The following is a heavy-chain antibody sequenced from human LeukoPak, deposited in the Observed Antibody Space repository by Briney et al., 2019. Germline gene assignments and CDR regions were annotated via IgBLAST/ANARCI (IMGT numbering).Heavy chain of an antibody. Sequence: GSLRLSCAASGFTFSSYWMSWVRQAPGKGLEGIGGFFHSGSANYNPSLKSRVTISVDTSKNQFSLKLSSVTAADTAVYYCARSRYYDSSGYYRRPFDPWGQGTLVTVSS. V-gene: IGHV4-4*02. CDR2: FFHSGSA. J-gene: IGHJ5*02. CDR1: GFTFSSYW. CDR3: ARSRYYDSSGYYRRPFDP. D-gene: IGHD3-22*01.